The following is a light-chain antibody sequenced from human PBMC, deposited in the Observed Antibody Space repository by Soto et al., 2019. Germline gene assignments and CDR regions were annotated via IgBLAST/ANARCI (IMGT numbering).Light chain of an antibody. CDR3: HVWDSSSDHYV. Sequence: SYELTQPPSVSVAPGQTAKITCGGDKIGSKIVHWYKQRPGQAPVAVVFDDSDRPSGIPDRFSGSNSGDTATLTIRRVEAGDEADYYCHVWDSSSDHYVFGTGTKVTVL. J-gene: IGLJ1*01. V-gene: IGLV3-21*02. CDR1: KIGSKI. CDR2: DDS.